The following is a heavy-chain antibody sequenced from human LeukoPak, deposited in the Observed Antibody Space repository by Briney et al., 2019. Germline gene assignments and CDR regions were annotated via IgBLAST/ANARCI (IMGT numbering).Heavy chain of an antibody. J-gene: IGHJ4*02. CDR3: AKWRFSSSWYRILDFDY. D-gene: IGHD6-13*01. CDR1: GFTFSDYD. CDR2: ISYAGSNK. V-gene: IGHV3-30*18. Sequence: PGGSLRLSCAGSGFTFSDYDMHWVRQAPGKGLEWVATISYAGSNKYYADSVKGRFTISRDNSKNTLYLQMNSLRAEDTAVYYCAKWRFSSSWYRILDFDYWGQGTLVTVSS.